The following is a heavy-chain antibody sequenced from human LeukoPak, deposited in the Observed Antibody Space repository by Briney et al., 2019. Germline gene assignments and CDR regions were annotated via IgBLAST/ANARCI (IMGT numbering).Heavy chain of an antibody. CDR3: ARLRERTVDY. D-gene: IGHD4-17*01. J-gene: IGHJ4*02. CDR1: GFTFSSYS. CDR2: ISSSSSYI. Sequence: PGGSLRLSCAASGFTFSSYSMNWVRQAPGKGLEWVSSISSSSSYIYYADSVEGRFTISRDNAKNSLYLQMNSLRAEDTAVYYCARLRERTVDYWGQGTLVTVSS. V-gene: IGHV3-21*01.